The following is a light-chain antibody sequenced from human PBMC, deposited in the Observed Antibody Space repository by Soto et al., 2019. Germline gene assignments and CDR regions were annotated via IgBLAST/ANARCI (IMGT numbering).Light chain of an antibody. CDR1: QSINSRS. CDR2: DAS. Sequence: DIVLTQSPGTLSLSPGERATLSCGASQSINSRSLAWYQQKHGQXPRLLIYDASSRATGIPDRFSASGSGTDLTITISSLEPEDFEVYYCQQYVASPYTFGQGTKVDIK. V-gene: IGKV3-20*01. CDR3: QQYVASPYT. J-gene: IGKJ2*01.